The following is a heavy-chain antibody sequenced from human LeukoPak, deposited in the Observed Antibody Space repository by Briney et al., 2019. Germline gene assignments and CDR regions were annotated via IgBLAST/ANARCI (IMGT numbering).Heavy chain of an antibody. Sequence: SETLSLTCAVSGGSITSYYWNWIRQPPGKELEWIGYIHHTGKNRYNPSLQSRVTMSVDTSKKQFSLKLSSVTAADTAVYYCVTYYFDSSGPKKNYWGQGTLVTVSS. CDR1: GGSITSYY. CDR2: IHHTGKN. J-gene: IGHJ4*02. D-gene: IGHD3-22*01. V-gene: IGHV4-59*04. CDR3: VTYYFDSSGPKKNY.